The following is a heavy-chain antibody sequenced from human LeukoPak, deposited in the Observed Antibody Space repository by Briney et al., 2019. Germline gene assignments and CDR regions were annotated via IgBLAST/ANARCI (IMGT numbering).Heavy chain of an antibody. V-gene: IGHV4-38-2*02. CDR1: GYSISSGYY. J-gene: IGHJ4*02. CDR3: AKTRENYNVLTGYYAGNYYFES. CDR2: IYHSGTS. Sequence: SETLSLTCTVSGYSISSGYYWGWIRQPPGKGPEWIGCIYHSGTSYYNPSLKSRVTISIDTSKNHFSLRLNSVTAADMAVYYCAKTRENYNVLTGYYAGNYYFESWGQGTLVTVSS. D-gene: IGHD3-9*01.